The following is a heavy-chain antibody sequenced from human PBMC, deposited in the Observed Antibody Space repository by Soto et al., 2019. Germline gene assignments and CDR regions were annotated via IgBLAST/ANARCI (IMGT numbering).Heavy chain of an antibody. Sequence: PSETLSLTCAVYGGSFSGYYWSWIRQPPGKGLEWIGEINHSGSTNYNPSLKSRVTISVDTSKNQSSLKLSSVTAADTAVYYCARGRQWLARFDYWGQGTLVTV. V-gene: IGHV4-34*01. CDR3: ARGRQWLARFDY. CDR1: GGSFSGYY. D-gene: IGHD6-19*01. J-gene: IGHJ4*02. CDR2: INHSGST.